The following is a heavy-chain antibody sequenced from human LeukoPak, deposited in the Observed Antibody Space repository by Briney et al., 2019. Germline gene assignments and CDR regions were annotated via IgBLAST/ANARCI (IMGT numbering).Heavy chain of an antibody. CDR1: GYSISSGYY. CDR2: IYHSGST. CDR3: ARQAYNWNYIY. Sequence: SETLSLTCAVSGYSISSGYYWGWIRQPPGKGLGWIGSIYHSGSTYYNPSLKCRVTISVDTSKNQFSLKLSSVTAADTAVYYCARQAYNWNYIYWGQGTLVTVSS. D-gene: IGHD1-7*01. J-gene: IGHJ4*02. V-gene: IGHV4-38-2*01.